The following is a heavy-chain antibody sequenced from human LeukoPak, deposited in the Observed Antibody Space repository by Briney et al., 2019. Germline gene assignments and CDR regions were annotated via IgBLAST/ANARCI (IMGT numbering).Heavy chain of an antibody. V-gene: IGHV3-23*01. CDR3: ASFHYYGSGAFFLSY. J-gene: IGHJ4*02. CDR1: GFTLSSYA. Sequence: GGSPRLSCAASGFTLSSYAMTWVRQAPGKGLEWVSDIGDSGATTYYADSVKGRFTISRDNSKNTLYLQMSSLRAEDPAVYFCASFHYYGSGAFFLSYWGQGTLVPV. D-gene: IGHD3-10*01. CDR2: IGDSGATT.